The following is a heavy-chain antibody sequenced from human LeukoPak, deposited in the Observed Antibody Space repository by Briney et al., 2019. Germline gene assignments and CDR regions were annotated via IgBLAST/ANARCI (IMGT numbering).Heavy chain of an antibody. Sequence: ASMTVSCKASGYTVTSHYIHWVRQAPGQGLEWMGIINPNSGSTDQTQKFQGRVTLTRDTSTSTFYMELSSLRSEDTAMYYCARSDYYGAGSFDYWGQGTLVTVSS. J-gene: IGHJ4*02. CDR3: ARSDYYGAGSFDY. CDR1: GYTVTSHY. CDR2: INPNSGST. V-gene: IGHV1-46*01. D-gene: IGHD3-10*01.